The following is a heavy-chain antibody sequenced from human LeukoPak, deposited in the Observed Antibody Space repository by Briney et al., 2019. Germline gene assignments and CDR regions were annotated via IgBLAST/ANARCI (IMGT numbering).Heavy chain of an antibody. J-gene: IGHJ4*02. CDR3: ARDLGVGATGY. CDR2: INPNSGGT. CDR1: GYLFTNYG. V-gene: IGHV1-2*02. Sequence: ASVKVSCKASGYLFTNYGISWMRQAAGQGLEWMGWINPNSGGTNYAQKFQGRVTMTRDTSISTAYMELSRLRSDDTAVYYCARDLGVGATGYWGQGTLVTVSS. D-gene: IGHD1-26*01.